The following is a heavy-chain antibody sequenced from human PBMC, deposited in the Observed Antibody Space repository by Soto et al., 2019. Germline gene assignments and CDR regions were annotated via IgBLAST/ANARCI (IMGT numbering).Heavy chain of an antibody. Sequence: EVQLVESGGGLVQPGRSLRLSCAASGFTFDDYAMHWVRQAPGKGLEWVSGISWNSGSIGYADSVKGRFTISRDNAKNSLYLQMKSLRAEDTALYYCAKGLGGSSWYYFDYWGQGTLVTVSS. CDR3: AKGLGGSSWYYFDY. CDR1: GFTFDDYA. D-gene: IGHD6-13*01. V-gene: IGHV3-9*01. CDR2: ISWNSGSI. J-gene: IGHJ4*02.